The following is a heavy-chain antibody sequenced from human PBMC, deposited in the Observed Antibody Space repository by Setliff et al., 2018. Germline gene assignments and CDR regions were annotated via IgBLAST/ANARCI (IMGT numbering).Heavy chain of an antibody. CDR1: GYDFPGYY. D-gene: IGHD1-20*01. V-gene: IGHV1-2*02. CDR2: ISPHTGNN. Sequence: GASVKVSCKASGYDFPGYYLHWVRQAPGQGLEWMGWISPHTGNNQYAQNFQGRVTMTRDTSISTAYMELSSLRSNDTAFYYCARRAFIETITGYCFDLWGQGTQVTVSS. CDR3: ARRAFIETITGYCFDL. J-gene: IGHJ4*02.